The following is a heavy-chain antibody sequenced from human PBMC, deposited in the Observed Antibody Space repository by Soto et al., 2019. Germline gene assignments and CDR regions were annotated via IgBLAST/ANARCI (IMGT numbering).Heavy chain of an antibody. CDR3: ARHIAVSGTRGFDH. D-gene: IGHD2-21*01. CDR1: GGSITSNW. CDR2: IFHTGSA. Sequence: QVQLQESGPGLMKPSGTLSLTCAVSGGSITSNWWSWVRQPPGKGLEWIAEIFHTGSANYNPSLMSRLTISMDQSKTHLSLNLNSVTAADTAVYFCARHIAVSGTRGFDHWGQGTLVTVSS. J-gene: IGHJ4*02. V-gene: IGHV4-4*02.